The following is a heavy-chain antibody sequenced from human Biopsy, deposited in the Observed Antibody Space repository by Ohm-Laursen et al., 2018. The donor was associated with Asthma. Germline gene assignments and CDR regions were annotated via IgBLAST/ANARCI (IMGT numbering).Heavy chain of an antibody. CDR1: GGPLRGYV. Sequence: SETLSLTWALSGGPLRGYVWAWIRQPPGKGLEWIGEIPQGGATAVNPSLKSRVTISMDPSKSQFYLSLRSMTAADTAVYYCASGPEWSGLDVWGQGTTATVSS. D-gene: IGHD1-14*01. CDR3: ASGPEWSGLDV. CDR2: IPQGGAT. V-gene: IGHV4-34*01. J-gene: IGHJ6*02.